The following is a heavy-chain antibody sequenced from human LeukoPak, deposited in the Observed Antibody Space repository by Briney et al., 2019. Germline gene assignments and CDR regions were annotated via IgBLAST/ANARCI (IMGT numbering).Heavy chain of an antibody. CDR1: GFTVSSNY. CDR3: ARARKYSGWDVYYFDY. CDR2: IYSGGST. D-gene: IGHD6-19*01. J-gene: IGHJ4*02. Sequence: GGSLRLSCAASGFTVSSNYMSWVRQAPGKGLEWVSVIYSGGSTYYADSVEGRFTISRDNSKNTLYLQMNSLRAEDTAVYYCARARKYSGWDVYYFDYWGQGTLVTVSS. V-gene: IGHV3-53*01.